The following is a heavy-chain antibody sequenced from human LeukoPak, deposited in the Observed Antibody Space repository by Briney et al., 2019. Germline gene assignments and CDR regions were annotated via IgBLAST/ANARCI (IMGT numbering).Heavy chain of an antibody. CDR1: GYTFSSYN. D-gene: IGHD6-13*01. V-gene: IGHV3-21*01. Sequence: GGTLRLSCAASGYTFSSYNMNWVRQPPGKGLEWVSSISSSSSYKYYADSEKRRSTIYRNNDKHSLHLQMKSMSAEDTAVYYCGRGLAGISWYEWVYWCEGTLVTVSS. J-gene: IGHJ4*02. CDR2: ISSSSSYK. CDR3: GRGLAGISWYEWVY.